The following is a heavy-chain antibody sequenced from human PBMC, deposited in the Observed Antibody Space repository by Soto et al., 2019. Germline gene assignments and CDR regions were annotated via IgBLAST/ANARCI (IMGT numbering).Heavy chain of an antibody. V-gene: IGHV4-30-4*01. CDR2: IYYSGNT. J-gene: IGHJ6*02. D-gene: IGHD2-15*01. CDR3: ARDAGYCNSVSCYPYNMDV. CDR1: GESISSGDHY. Sequence: PSETLSLTCTVSGESISSGDHYWSWVRQSPGEGLEWIGFIYYSGNTYYNPSLKSRVSMSVDTSNNQFSLKLNSVTAADTAVYYCARDAGYCNSVSCYPYNMDVWGQGTTVTVSS.